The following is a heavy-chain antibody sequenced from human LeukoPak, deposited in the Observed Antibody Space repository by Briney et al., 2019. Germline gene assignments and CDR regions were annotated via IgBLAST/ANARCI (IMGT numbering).Heavy chain of an antibody. CDR1: GFTFSNYG. V-gene: IGHV3-33*01. CDR3: ARRDGDNDRGFDY. Sequence: GGSLRLSCAAAGFTFSNYGMQWVRQAPGKGLEWVAVIWYDGSKKYYVDSVKGRFTISRDNSKNTLYLQMNSLRAEDTAVYYCARRDGDNDRGFDYWGQGTLVTVSS. D-gene: IGHD4-23*01. J-gene: IGHJ4*02. CDR2: IWYDGSKK.